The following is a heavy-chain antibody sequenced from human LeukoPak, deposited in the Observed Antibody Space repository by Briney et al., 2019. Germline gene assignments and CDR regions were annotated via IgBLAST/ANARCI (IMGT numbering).Heavy chain of an antibody. Sequence: GRSLRLSCAASGFTFSSYAMSWVRQAPGKRLEWVSTTTTAGGNTYYADSVRGRFAISRDNSKNMLYLQMNSLRAEDTAVYYCAKARSSWAGYFDCWGQGALITVSS. V-gene: IGHV3-23*01. CDR1: GFTFSSYA. J-gene: IGHJ4*02. CDR3: AKARSSWAGYFDC. CDR2: TTTAGGNT. D-gene: IGHD2-15*01.